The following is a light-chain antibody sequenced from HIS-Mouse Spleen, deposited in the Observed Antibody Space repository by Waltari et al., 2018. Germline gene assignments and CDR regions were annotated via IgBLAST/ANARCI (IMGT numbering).Light chain of an antibody. CDR3: YSTDSSGNHRV. V-gene: IGLV3-10*01. CDR1: ALPKKY. Sequence: SYELTQPPSVSVSPGQTARITCSGDALPKKYAYWYQQKSGQAAVLVIYEDNKRPSGIPERFSGASSGTSATLTISGAQVEDEADYYCYSTDSSGNHRVFGGGTKLTVL. J-gene: IGLJ2*01. CDR2: EDN.